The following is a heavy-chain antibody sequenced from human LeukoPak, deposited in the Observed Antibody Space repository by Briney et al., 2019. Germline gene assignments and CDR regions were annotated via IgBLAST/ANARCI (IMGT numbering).Heavy chain of an antibody. CDR1: GGSISSYY. V-gene: IGHV4-59*01. CDR3: ARGSLWFGELLD. J-gene: IGHJ4*02. CDR2: IYYSGST. Sequence: SETLSLTCTVSGGSISSYYWGWIRQPPGKGLEWIGYIYYSGSTNYNPSLKSRVTISVDTSKNQFSLKLSSVTAADTAVYYCARGSLWFGELLDWGQGTLVTVSS. D-gene: IGHD3-10*01.